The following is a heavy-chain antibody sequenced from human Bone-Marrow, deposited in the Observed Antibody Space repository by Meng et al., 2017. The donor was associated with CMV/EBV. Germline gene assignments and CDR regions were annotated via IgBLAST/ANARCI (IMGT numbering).Heavy chain of an antibody. Sequence: GESLKISCEGSGYSFSNYWIGWVRQMPGKGLEWMGIIYPDDSDTRYSPSFEGQVTISVDKSISTAYLQWSSLKASDTAMYYCASSPSSSSPSDYWGQGTLVTVSS. CDR1: GYSFSNYW. CDR3: ASSPSSSSPSDY. CDR2: IYPDDSDT. J-gene: IGHJ4*02. V-gene: IGHV5-51*01. D-gene: IGHD6-13*01.